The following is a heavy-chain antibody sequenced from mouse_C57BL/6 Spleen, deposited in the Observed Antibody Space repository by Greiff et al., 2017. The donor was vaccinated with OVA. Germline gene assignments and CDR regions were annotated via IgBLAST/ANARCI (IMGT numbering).Heavy chain of an antibody. CDR2: IYWDDDK. Sequence: QVTLKESGPGILQSSQTLSLTCSFSGFALSTSGMGVSWIRQPSGKGLEWLAHIYWDDDKRYNPSLKSQLTISKDTSRNQVFLKITSVDTADTATYYWARDGLGYAMDYWGQGTSVTVSS. CDR1: GFALSTSGMG. J-gene: IGHJ4*01. D-gene: IGHD1-2*01. V-gene: IGHV8-12*01. CDR3: ARDGLGYAMDY.